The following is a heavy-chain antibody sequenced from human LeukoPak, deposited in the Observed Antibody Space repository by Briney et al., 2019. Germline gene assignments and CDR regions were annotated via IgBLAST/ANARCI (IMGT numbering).Heavy chain of an antibody. D-gene: IGHD6-13*01. CDR1: GFTLSSYW. J-gene: IGHJ4*02. Sequence: GGSLTLSCAASGFTLSSYWMSWARHAPGKGREWGANIKQGGSEKYHVDSVKGRFTISRDNAKNPRYLQMTSMSAEDRAVYYGATQRGIAAAVLDYWGQGTLVTVSS. CDR3: ATQRGIAAAVLDY. V-gene: IGHV3-7*01. CDR2: IKQGGSEK.